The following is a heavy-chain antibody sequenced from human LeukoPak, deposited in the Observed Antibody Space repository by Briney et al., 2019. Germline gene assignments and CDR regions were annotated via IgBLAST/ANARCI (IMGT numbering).Heavy chain of an antibody. Sequence: ASVEVSCKTSGYTFTTYHINWVGQATGQGLEWLGWMNPYNGDRGYAQKFQGRLSITSDTSISTAYMELSSLKSDDTAVYFCARTTSLTASGYDCWGQGTLVTVSS. V-gene: IGHV1-8*03. CDR3: ARTTSLTASGYDC. CDR1: GYTFTTYH. J-gene: IGHJ4*02. D-gene: IGHD4-17*01. CDR2: MNPYNGDR.